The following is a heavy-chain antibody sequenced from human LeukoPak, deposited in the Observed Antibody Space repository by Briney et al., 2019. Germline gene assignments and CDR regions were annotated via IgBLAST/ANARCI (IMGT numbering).Heavy chain of an antibody. CDR2: IYYSGST. Sequence: PAETLSLTCTVSGGSISSYYWSWIRQPPGKGLEWVGSIYYSGSTYYNPSHKRRVTISVDTYKTQFSLKLSSVTAADTAVYYCATDRYSGCVANYWGQGTLVTVSS. V-gene: IGHV4-59*01. CDR1: GGSISSYY. CDR3: ATDRYSGCVANY. D-gene: IGHD5-12*01. J-gene: IGHJ4*02.